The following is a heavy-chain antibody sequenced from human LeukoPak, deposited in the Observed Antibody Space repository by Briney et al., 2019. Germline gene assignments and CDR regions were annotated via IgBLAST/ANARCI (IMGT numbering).Heavy chain of an antibody. CDR1: GGSISSYY. Sequence: SETLSLTCTVFGGSISSYYWSWIRQPAGKGLEWIGRIYTSGSTNYNPSLKSRVTMSVDTSKNQFSLKLSSVTAADTAVYYCAREVTDDFWSGFLSPHFDYWGQGTLVTVSS. J-gene: IGHJ4*02. CDR2: IYTSGST. CDR3: AREVTDDFWSGFLSPHFDY. V-gene: IGHV4-4*07. D-gene: IGHD3-3*01.